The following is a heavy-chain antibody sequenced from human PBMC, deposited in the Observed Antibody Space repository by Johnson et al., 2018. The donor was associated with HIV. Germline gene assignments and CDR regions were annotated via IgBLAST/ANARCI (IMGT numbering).Heavy chain of an antibody. D-gene: IGHD3-10*01. Sequence: QVQLVESGGGLVRPGGSLRLSCAASGFIFSDYYMSWIRQAPGRGLDWVSYISTSGSTIYYADSVKGRFTISRDNAKNSLYLQMNSLRAEDTAVYYCASPKTPTRVVRGAFDIWGQGTMVTVSS. J-gene: IGHJ3*02. V-gene: IGHV3-11*04. CDR3: ASPKTPTRVVRGAFDI. CDR1: GFIFSDYY. CDR2: ISTSGSTI.